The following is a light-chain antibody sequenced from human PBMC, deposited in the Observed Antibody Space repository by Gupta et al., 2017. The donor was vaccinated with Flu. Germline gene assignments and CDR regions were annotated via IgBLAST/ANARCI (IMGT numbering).Light chain of an antibody. CDR2: KAS. V-gene: IGKV1-5*03. CDR1: QSVGSH. J-gene: IGKJ1*01. CDR3: QQYDYYWT. Sequence: DIPLTQFPSTLSASVGERVTITCRASQSVGSHLTWYQQKPGKAPTMLIYKASTLENGVPSRFSGSGSGTEFTLTISSLQPEDFATYYCQQYDYYWTFGQGTKVEMK.